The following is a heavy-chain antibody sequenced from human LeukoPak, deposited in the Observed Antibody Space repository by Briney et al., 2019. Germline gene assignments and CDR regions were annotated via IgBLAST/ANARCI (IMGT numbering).Heavy chain of an antibody. V-gene: IGHV3-21*01. J-gene: IGHJ4*02. D-gene: IGHD1-26*01. Sequence: GGSLRLSXAASGFTFSSYSMNWVRQAPGKGLEWVSSISSSSSYIYYADSVKGRFTISRDNAKNSLYLQMNSLRAEDTAVYYCARVSKLWGLPLWGQGTLVTVSS. CDR2: ISSSSSYI. CDR1: GFTFSSYS. CDR3: ARVSKLWGLPL.